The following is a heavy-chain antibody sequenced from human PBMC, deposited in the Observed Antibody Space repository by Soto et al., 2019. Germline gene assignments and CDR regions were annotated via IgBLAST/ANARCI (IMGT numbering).Heavy chain of an antibody. CDR1: VFTFSSYD. J-gene: IGHJ6*02. V-gene: IGHV3-13*01. Sequence: GGSLRLSCVVSVFTFSSYDMHWVRQVPGKGLEWISTIGAAGDTYYSASVKGRFTISRGNGRNSLYLQMNSLRAGDTAVYYCARGDEGYFSYGMDVWGQGTTVTVSS. CDR3: ARGDEGYFSYGMDV. CDR2: IGAAGDT.